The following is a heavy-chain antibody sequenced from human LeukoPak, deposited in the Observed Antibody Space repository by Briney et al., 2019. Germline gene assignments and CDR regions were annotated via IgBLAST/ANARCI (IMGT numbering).Heavy chain of an antibody. CDR1: GYSISSGYY. CDR2: IYHSGST. V-gene: IGHV4-38-2*02. CDR3: ASIAAFNWFDP. Sequence: SETLSLTCTVSGYSISSGYYWGWIRQPPGKGLEWIGSIYHSGSTYYNPSLKSRVTISVDTSKNQFSLKLSSVTAADTAVYYCASIAAFNWFDPWGQGTLVTVSS. D-gene: IGHD6-13*01. J-gene: IGHJ5*02.